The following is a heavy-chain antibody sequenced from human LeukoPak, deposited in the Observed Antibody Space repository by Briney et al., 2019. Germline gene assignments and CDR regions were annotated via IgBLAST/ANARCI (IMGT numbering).Heavy chain of an antibody. CDR2: INPSGGST. V-gene: IGHV1-46*01. J-gene: IGHJ4*02. CDR1: GYTFTSCY. Sequence: ASVKVSCKASGYTFTSCYMHWVRQAPGQGLEWMGIINPSGGSTSYAQKFQGRVTMTRDTSTSTVYMELSSPRSEDTAVYYCARDPPYYDFWSGPGYYFDYWGQGTLVTVSS. CDR3: ARDPPYYDFWSGPGYYFDY. D-gene: IGHD3-3*01.